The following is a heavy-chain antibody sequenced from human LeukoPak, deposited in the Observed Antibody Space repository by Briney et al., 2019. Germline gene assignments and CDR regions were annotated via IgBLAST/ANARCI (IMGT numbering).Heavy chain of an antibody. J-gene: IGHJ3*02. CDR2: IYYSGST. Sequence: PSETLSLTCTVSGGSISSYYWSWIRQPPGKGLERIGYIYYSGSTNYNPSLKSRVTISVDTSKNQFSLKLSSVTAADTAVYYCARDIPRVDAFDIWGQGTMVTVSS. CDR3: ARDIPRVDAFDI. CDR1: GGSISSYY. V-gene: IGHV4-59*01. D-gene: IGHD2-2*02.